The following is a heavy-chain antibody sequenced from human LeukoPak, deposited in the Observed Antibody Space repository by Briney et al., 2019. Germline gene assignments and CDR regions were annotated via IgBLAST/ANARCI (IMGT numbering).Heavy chain of an antibody. CDR2: INWNGDSR. CDR3: ARGQTLTF. J-gene: IGHJ4*02. V-gene: IGHV3-20*04. CDR1: GFTFDDYG. Sequence: GGSLRLSCAASGFTFDDYGMTWVRQAPGKGLEWVSDINWNGDSRGYAHSVRGRFTIYRDNAKNALYLQMNSLRAEDTGVYFCARGQTLTFWGQGTLVTVSS.